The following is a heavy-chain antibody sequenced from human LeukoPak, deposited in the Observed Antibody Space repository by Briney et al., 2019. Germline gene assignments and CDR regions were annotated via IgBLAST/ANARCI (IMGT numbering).Heavy chain of an antibody. J-gene: IGHJ4*02. CDR3: AKEPECGGDCYNEPIDY. CDR2: ISGSGGST. D-gene: IGHD2-21*02. CDR1: GFTFSSYW. V-gene: IGHV3-23*01. Sequence: PGGSLRLSCAASGFTFSSYWMSWVRQAPGKGLEWVSAISGSGGSTYYADSVKGRFTISRDNSKNTLYLQMNSLRAEDTAVYYCAKEPECGGDCYNEPIDYWGQGTLVTVSS.